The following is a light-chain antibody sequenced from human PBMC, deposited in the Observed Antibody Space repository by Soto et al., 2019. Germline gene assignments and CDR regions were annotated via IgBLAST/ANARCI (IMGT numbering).Light chain of an antibody. CDR2: DAS. J-gene: IGKJ1*01. Sequence: IVLTQSPATLSLSPGERATLFFSASQNISIYLACYQQKPGQAPRLLIYDASNRATGIPARFSGSGSGTDFTLTISSLEPEDFAIYYCQQGTNWPPRTFGPGTKVDIK. CDR3: QQGTNWPPRT. CDR1: QNISIY. V-gene: IGKV3-11*01.